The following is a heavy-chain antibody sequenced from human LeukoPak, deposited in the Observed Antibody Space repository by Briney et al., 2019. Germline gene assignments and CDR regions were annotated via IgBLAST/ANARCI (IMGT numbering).Heavy chain of an antibody. CDR1: GFTVSNNY. Sequence: HPGGSLRLSCAASGFTVSNNYMSWVRQAPGKGLEWVSVMYRGGSTYYADSVQGRFTMSRDNSKNTLYLQMNSLRAEDTAVYYCARDGGAAAGYWGQGTLVTVSS. CDR3: ARDGGAAAGY. V-gene: IGHV3-66*01. D-gene: IGHD6-13*01. J-gene: IGHJ4*02. CDR2: MYRGGST.